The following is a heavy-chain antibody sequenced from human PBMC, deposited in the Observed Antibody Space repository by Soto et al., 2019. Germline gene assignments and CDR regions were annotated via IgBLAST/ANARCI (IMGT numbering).Heavy chain of an antibody. V-gene: IGHV3-33*01. J-gene: IGHJ4*02. Sequence: QVQLVESGGGVVQPGRSLRLSCAASGFTFSSYGMHWVRQAPGKGLEWVAVILDDGSDQNYADSVKGRFTISRDNSKNSLYLQMNSLRAEATDRYDCARDDDYGDNGVDYWGQGTRVTVSS. D-gene: IGHD4-17*01. CDR2: ILDDGSDQ. CDR1: GFTFSSYG. CDR3: ARDDDYGDNGVDY.